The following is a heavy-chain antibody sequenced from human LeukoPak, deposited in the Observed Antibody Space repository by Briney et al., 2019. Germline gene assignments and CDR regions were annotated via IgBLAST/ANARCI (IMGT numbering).Heavy chain of an antibody. D-gene: IGHD4-17*01. Sequence: PGGSLRLSCVASGFTVSSNYMSWVRQAPGKGLEWVANINEDGSEKYYVDSVKGRFTISRDNAKNSLYLQMKSLRADDTAVYFCARARDYGFDYWGQGTLVTVSS. CDR3: ARARDYGFDY. V-gene: IGHV3-7*01. J-gene: IGHJ4*02. CDR2: INEDGSEK. CDR1: GFTVSSNY.